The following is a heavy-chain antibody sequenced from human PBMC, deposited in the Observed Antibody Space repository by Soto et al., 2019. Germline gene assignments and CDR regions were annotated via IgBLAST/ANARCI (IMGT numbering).Heavy chain of an antibody. CDR2: IYYSGTT. V-gene: IGHV4-39*01. Sequence: QLQLQESGPGLVKPSETLSLICTVSGGSLSSGTYYWGWIRQPPGKGLEWIGNIYYSGTTYYNPSLKSRVTIPADTSDNQCSLKLSSLSAADTAMYYCARQILGPGYCVIGLCYVDNWGPVTRVTVSS. CDR3: ARQILGPGYCVIGLCYVDN. J-gene: IGHJ4*02. D-gene: IGHD2-8*01. CDR1: GGSLSSGTYY.